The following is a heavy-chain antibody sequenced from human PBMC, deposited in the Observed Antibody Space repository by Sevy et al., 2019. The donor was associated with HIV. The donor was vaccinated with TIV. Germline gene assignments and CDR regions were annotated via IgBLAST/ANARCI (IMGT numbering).Heavy chain of an antibody. J-gene: IGHJ4*02. V-gene: IGHV3-53*01. Sequence: GGSLRLSCAVSALTVSSNYMSWVRQAPGKGLEWVSLIYSGGATYYADSVNGRFTISGDDSKNTLYLQMDSLRAEDTAVYYCARGGLDSNWFRSFDCWGRGTLVTVSS. CDR3: ARGGLDSNWFRSFDC. CDR1: ALTVSSNY. D-gene: IGHD6-13*01. CDR2: IYSGGAT.